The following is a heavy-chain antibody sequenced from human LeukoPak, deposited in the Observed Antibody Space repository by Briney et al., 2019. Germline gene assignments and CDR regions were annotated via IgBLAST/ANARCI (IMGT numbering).Heavy chain of an antibody. Sequence: SETLSLTCAVYGGSFSGYYWSWIRQPPGKGLEWIGEINHSGSTNYNPSLKSRVTISVDTSKNQFSLKLSSVTAADTAVYYCARAGGYNPYYYYYMDVWGKGTTVTVSS. CDR1: GGSFSGYY. V-gene: IGHV4-34*01. CDR2: INHSGST. D-gene: IGHD1-1*01. J-gene: IGHJ6*03. CDR3: ARAGGYNPYYYYYMDV.